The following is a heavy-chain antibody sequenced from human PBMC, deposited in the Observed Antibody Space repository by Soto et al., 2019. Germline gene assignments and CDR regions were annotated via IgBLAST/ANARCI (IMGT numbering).Heavy chain of an antibody. Sequence: GSVKVSCKVSGYTLTELSMHWVRQAPGKGLEWMGGFDPEDGETIYAQKFQGRVTMTEDTSTDTAYMELRSLRSEDTAVYYCATVGEIAPAGQNWFEPWGQGTWVNVSS. CDR1: GYTLTELS. V-gene: IGHV1-24*01. CDR2: FDPEDGET. D-gene: IGHD6-13*01. J-gene: IGHJ5*02. CDR3: ATVGEIAPAGQNWFEP.